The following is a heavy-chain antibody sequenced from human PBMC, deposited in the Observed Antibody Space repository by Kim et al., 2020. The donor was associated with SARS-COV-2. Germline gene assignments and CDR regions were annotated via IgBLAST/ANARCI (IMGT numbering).Heavy chain of an antibody. D-gene: IGHD3-16*02. Sequence: GGSLRLSCAASGFTFSSYAMSWVRQAPGKGLEWVSAISGSGGSTYYADSVKGRFTISRDNSKNTLYLQMNSLRAEDTAVYYCAKMRGPSRLRLGEPSCYWGQGTLVTVSS. J-gene: IGHJ4*02. V-gene: IGHV3-23*01. CDR2: ISGSGGST. CDR1: GFTFSSYA. CDR3: AKMRGPSRLRLGEPSCY.